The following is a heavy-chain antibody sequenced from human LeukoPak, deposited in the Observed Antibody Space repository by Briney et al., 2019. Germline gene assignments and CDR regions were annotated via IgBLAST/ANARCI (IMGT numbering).Heavy chain of an antibody. D-gene: IGHD3-10*01. V-gene: IGHV3-30*04. CDR3: ARGGSILRGVRSWFDP. Sequence: PGKSLRLSCAASGFTFRSFAMNWVRQAPGKGLESVALISYDGNIEYYADSVKGRFTISRDNSNNTLSLQMSSLRAEDTAVYYCARGGSILRGVRSWFDPWGQGTLVIVSS. CDR1: GFTFRSFA. J-gene: IGHJ5*02. CDR2: ISYDGNIE.